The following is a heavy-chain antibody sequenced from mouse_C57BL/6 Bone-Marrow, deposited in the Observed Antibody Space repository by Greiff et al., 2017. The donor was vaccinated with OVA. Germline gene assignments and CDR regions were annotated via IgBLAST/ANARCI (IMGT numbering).Heavy chain of an antibody. CDR2: ISSGSSTI. J-gene: IGHJ1*03. CDR3: ARQTTVVATHWYFDV. D-gene: IGHD1-1*01. V-gene: IGHV5-17*01. CDR1: GFTFSDYG. Sequence: EVQVVESGGGLVKPGGSLKLSCAASGFTFSDYGMHWVRQAPEKGLEWVAYISSGSSTIYYADTVKGRFTISRDNAKNTLFLQMTSLRSEDTAMYYCARQTTVVATHWYFDVWGTGTTVTVSA.